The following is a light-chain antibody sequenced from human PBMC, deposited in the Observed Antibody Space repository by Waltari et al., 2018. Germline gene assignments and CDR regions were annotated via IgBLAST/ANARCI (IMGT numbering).Light chain of an antibody. CDR3: SSYRGGITWV. J-gene: IGLJ3*02. Sequence: QSALTQPASVSGSPGQSITISCTGTNSDVGGFNYVPWYQQYPGKAPKLIIYDVTSRPSRVSTRFSGSTSGNTASLIISGLQAEDEADYYCSSYRGGITWVFGGGTKL. CDR1: NSDVGGFNY. CDR2: DVT. V-gene: IGLV2-14*03.